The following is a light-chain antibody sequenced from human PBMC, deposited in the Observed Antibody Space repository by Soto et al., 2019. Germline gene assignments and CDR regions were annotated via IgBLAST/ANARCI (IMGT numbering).Light chain of an antibody. CDR3: QEYENTPGT. J-gene: IGKJ5*01. CDR1: QSLSINY. V-gene: IGKV3-20*01. CDR2: AAS. Sequence: EIVLTQSPGTLSLSPGEIATLSFSASQSLSINYVAWYQQRPGQAPRLLIYAASSRAAGIPDRFSGSGSGTDFTLDISRLEPEDFAVYYCQEYENTPGTFGRGTRLEIK.